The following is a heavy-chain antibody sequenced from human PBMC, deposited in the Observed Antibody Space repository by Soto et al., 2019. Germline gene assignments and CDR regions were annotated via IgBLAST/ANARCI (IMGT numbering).Heavy chain of an antibody. J-gene: IGHJ6*02. CDR3: AKEHYGAARVCMVV. D-gene: IGHD3-10*01. Sequence: PGGSPRLSCAASGDWFEEYAMHWVRQAPGKGLEWVSGIAWNSDIIGYADSVKGRFTISRDNGKNSLYLQMNSLRPEDTALYYCAKEHYGAARVCMVVWGQGTTVSV. CDR1: GDWFEEYA. V-gene: IGHV3-9*01. CDR2: IAWNSDII.